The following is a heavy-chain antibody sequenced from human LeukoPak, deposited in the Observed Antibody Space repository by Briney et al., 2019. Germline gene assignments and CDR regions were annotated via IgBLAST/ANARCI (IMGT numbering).Heavy chain of an antibody. D-gene: IGHD3-22*01. CDR3: AREEGYYYDSSGYPDY. J-gene: IGHJ4*02. CDR1: GYTFTSYG. Sequence: ASVKVSCKASGYTFTSYGISWVRQAPGQGLEWMGWISAYNGNTNYAQKLQGRVTMTTDTSTSTAYMELRSLRSDDTAVYYCAREEGYYYDSSGYPDYWGQGTLVTVSS. CDR2: ISAYNGNT. V-gene: IGHV1-18*01.